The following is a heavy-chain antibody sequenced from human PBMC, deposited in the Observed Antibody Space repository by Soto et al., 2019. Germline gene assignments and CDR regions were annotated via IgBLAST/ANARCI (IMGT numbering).Heavy chain of an antibody. J-gene: IGHJ4*02. CDR1: GFTFSEDA. D-gene: IGHD6-13*01. V-gene: IGHV3-23*01. CDR2: ISGSGGST. Sequence: RRLSCAASGFTFSEDAMSWVRQAPGKGLEWVSAISGSGGSTYYADSVKGRFTISRDSSKNTLYLQMNNLKAEDTAVYYCAKDSTSWQYWGQGTLVTVSS. CDR3: AKDSTSWQY.